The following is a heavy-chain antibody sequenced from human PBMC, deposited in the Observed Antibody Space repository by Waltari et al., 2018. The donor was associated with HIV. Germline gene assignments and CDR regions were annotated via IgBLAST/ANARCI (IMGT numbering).Heavy chain of an antibody. CDR1: GFTFSSYA. CDR2: IWHEANNK. V-gene: IGHV3-33*01. Sequence: QVQLVESGGGVVQPGKSLRLSCAASGFTFSSYALHWVRQAPGKGLEWVAVIWHEANNKYYADSVQVRFTISRDNSKNTWYLQMNSLRAEDTALYYCARDSPAFSRGTEELDYWGQGTLVTVSS. D-gene: IGHD2-2*01. J-gene: IGHJ4*02. CDR3: ARDSPAFSRGTEELDY.